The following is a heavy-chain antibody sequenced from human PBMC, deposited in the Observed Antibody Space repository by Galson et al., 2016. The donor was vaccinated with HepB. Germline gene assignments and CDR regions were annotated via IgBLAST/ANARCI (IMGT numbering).Heavy chain of an antibody. CDR2: IRSSTNTI. Sequence: SLRLSCAASGFIFSSYSMNWVRQAPGKGLEWLSYIRSSTNTINYADSGKGRFTISTDNAKNSLYLQMSSLRDEDTAVYYCARDKDYSFDYWGQGTLVTVSS. D-gene: IGHD4/OR15-4a*01. J-gene: IGHJ4*02. V-gene: IGHV3-48*02. CDR3: ARDKDYSFDY. CDR1: GFIFSSYS.